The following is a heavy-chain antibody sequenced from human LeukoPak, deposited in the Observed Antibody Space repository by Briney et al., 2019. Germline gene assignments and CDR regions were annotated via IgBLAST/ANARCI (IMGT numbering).Heavy chain of an antibody. CDR3: ARNNSNGFDF. D-gene: IGHD6-19*01. CDR2: IFQSVST. Sequence: SETLSLTCTVSGYSISGGYYWGWIRQPPGKGLAWIGTIFQSVSTYYNPSLKSRVTTSVDTSKNQFSLKLSSVTAADTAVYYCARNNSNGFDFWSQGTLVTVSS. CDR1: GYSISGGYY. V-gene: IGHV4-38-2*02. J-gene: IGHJ4*02.